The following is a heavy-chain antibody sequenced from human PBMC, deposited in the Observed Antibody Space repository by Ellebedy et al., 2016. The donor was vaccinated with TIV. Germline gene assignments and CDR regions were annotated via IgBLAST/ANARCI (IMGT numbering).Heavy chain of an antibody. CDR3: ARDIQFGYYDY. CDR2: IYAGGDT. Sequence: PGGSLRLSCAASGFTVSHYFVSWVRQAPGKGLEWVAFIYAGGDTYYADSVRGRFTVSRDTSKNTVYLQMNSLRADDTAVYYCARDIQFGYYDYWGQGTPLTVSS. J-gene: IGHJ4*02. CDR1: GFTVSHYF. V-gene: IGHV3-53*01. D-gene: IGHD3-10*01.